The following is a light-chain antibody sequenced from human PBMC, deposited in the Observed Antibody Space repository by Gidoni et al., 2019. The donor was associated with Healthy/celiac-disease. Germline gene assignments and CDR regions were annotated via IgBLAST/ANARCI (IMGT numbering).Light chain of an antibody. J-gene: IGKJ4*01. CDR2: DAS. CDR1: QSVSSY. CDR3: QQRSNWLT. V-gene: IGKV3-11*01. Sequence: EIVLTQPPATLSLSPGERATRSCRASQSVSSYLAWYQQKPGQAPRLLIYDASNRATGIPARFSGSGSVTDFTLTISCLEPEDLAVYYCQQRSNWLTFGGGTKVEIK.